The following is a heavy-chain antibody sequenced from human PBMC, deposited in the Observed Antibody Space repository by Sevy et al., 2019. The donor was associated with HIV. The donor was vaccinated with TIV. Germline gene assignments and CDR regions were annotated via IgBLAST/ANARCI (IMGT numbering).Heavy chain of an antibody. J-gene: IGHJ4*02. V-gene: IGHV4-59*08. Sequence: SETLSLTCTVSGGSITSLYWNWIRQPPGKGLEWIANIYYNGHINYNPSLKSRVTLSLDTSNYQFSLRLSSVTAADTAMYYCAGENAWGRGYSWGQGTLVTVSS. CDR1: GGSITSLY. CDR2: IYYNGHI. D-gene: IGHD1-26*01. CDR3: AGENAWGRGYS.